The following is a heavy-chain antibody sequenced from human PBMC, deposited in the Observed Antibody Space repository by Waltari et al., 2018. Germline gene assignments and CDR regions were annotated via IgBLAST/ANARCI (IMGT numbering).Heavy chain of an antibody. J-gene: IGHJ6*02. D-gene: IGHD3-9*01. CDR2: THGEGAP. V-gene: IGHV3-53*01. CDR1: GFTVSSSY. Sequence: EVQLVESGGGLIQPGGSLRLSCEASGFTVSSSYMSLVRQAPGGGREGVSVTHGEGAPYSADSVKGRFTIYRDNSKNTLYLQMNSLRAADTAVYYCARDHPFDWSTLGYFYYGLDVWGQGTTVTVSS. CDR3: ARDHPFDWSTLGYFYYGLDV.